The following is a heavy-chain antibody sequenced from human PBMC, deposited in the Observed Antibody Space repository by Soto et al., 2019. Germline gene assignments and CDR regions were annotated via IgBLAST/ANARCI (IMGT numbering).Heavy chain of an antibody. CDR2: ISAYNGNT. CDR3: ARDRLRYSGSYYAVYYYGMDV. D-gene: IGHD1-26*01. CDR1: GYTFSSYG. V-gene: IGHV1-18*01. J-gene: IGHJ6*02. Sequence: ASVTVSCKASGYTFSSYGISWVRQAPGQGLEWMGWISAYNGNTNYAQKLQGRVTMTTDTSTSTAYMELRSLRSDDTAVYYCARDRLRYSGSYYAVYYYGMDVWGQGTTVTVSS.